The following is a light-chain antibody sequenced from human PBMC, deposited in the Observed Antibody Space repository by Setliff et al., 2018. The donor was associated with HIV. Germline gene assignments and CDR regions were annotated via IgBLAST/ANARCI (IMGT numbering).Light chain of an antibody. CDR3: CSYAGADAFEV. CDR1: SSNVGSYNL. J-gene: IGLJ1*01. V-gene: IGLV2-23*02. CDR2: EVT. Sequence: QSALAQPASVSGSPGQSITISCTGNSSNVGSYNLVSWYQQHPGKAPKLIIYEVTKRPSGVSNRISGSKSGNTASLTISGPQAEDETDYYCCSYAGADAFEVFGTGTKGTVL.